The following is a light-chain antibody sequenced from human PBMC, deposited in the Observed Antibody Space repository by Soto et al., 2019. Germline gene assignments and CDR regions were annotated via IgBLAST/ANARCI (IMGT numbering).Light chain of an antibody. CDR2: GAS. CDR3: QHYNDWPPLT. V-gene: IGKV3-15*01. CDR1: QSVSSN. Sequence: EIVMTQSPATLSVSPGERATLSCRASQSVSSNLAWYQQKPRQAPRLLIYGASTRATGIPARFRCSGSGTEFTLTISYQQSADFVHSYCQHYNDWPPLTFGGGTEVEIK. J-gene: IGKJ4*01.